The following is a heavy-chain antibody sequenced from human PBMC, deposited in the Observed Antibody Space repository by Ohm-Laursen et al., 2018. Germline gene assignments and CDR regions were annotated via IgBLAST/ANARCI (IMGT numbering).Heavy chain of an antibody. V-gene: IGHV4-34*01. CDR2: INHSGIT. J-gene: IGHJ4*02. Sequence: TLSLTCTVYGGSFSGYYWSWIRQPPGKGLEWIGEINHSGITNYNPSLKSRVTISVDTSKSQFSLKLSSVTAADTAVYYCARGHNLYGLNYWGQGTLVTVSS. CDR3: ARGHNLYGLNY. CDR1: GGSFSGYY. D-gene: IGHD2-21*01.